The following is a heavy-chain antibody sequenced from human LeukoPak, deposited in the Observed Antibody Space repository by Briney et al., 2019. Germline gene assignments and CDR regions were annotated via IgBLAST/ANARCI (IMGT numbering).Heavy chain of an antibody. V-gene: IGHV1-69*13. Sequence: ASVKVSCKASGGTFSSYAISWVRQAPGQGLEWMGGIIPIFGTANYAQKFQGRVTITADESTSTAYMELSSLRSEDTAVYYCARGGVGAVAAFDIWGQGTMVTVSS. CDR3: ARGGVGAVAAFDI. J-gene: IGHJ3*02. CDR2: IIPIFGTA. D-gene: IGHD1-26*01. CDR1: GGTFSSYA.